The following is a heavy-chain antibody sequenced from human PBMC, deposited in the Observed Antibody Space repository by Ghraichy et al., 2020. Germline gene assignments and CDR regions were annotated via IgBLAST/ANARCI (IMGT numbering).Heavy chain of an antibody. CDR3: ARHMMSPRQGFDY. J-gene: IGHJ4*02. V-gene: IGHV4-4*07. CDR2: IYTSGTT. CDR1: GGSIGTYH. D-gene: IGHD3-16*01. Sequence: SETLSLTCSVSGGSIGTYHWSWIRQPAGKGLEWIGHIYTSGTTNYNPSLRSRVTMSVDTSKNQFSLKLTSVIAADTAVYYCARHMMSPRQGFDYWGQGTLVTVSS.